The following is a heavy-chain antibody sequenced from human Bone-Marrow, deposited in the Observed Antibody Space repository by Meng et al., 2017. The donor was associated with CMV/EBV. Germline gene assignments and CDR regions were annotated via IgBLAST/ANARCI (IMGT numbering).Heavy chain of an antibody. J-gene: IGHJ4*02. D-gene: IGHD7-27*01. CDR1: GDTFTTYD. CDR3: ARGPPNWGLDS. CDR2: MSPNSGDT. Sequence: CKASGDTFTTYDINWVRQTSGQGLEWMGWMSPNSGDTGYAQKFQGRVSMTRDTSISTAYMELSSLRSEDTAVYYCARGPPNWGLDSWGQGTLVTVSS. V-gene: IGHV1-8*01.